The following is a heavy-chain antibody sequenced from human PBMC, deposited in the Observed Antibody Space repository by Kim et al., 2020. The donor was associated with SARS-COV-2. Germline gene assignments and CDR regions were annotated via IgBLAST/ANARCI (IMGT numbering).Heavy chain of an antibody. V-gene: IGHV3-7*01. Sequence: GGSLRLSCAASGFTFSSYWMSWVRQAPGKGLEWVANIKQDGSEKYYVDSVKGRFTISRDNAKNSLYLQMNSLRAEDTAVYYCASLPVRSSGWRKRGDYWGQGTLVTVSS. CDR3: ASLPVRSSGWRKRGDY. CDR2: IKQDGSEK. J-gene: IGHJ4*02. D-gene: IGHD6-19*01. CDR1: GFTFSSYW.